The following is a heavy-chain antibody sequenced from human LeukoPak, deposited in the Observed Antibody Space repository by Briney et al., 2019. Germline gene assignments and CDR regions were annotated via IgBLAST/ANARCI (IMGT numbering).Heavy chain of an antibody. CDR3: ARDRSLRLGPFDY. D-gene: IGHD4-17*01. CDR1: GFTFSSYA. CDR2: ISYDGSNK. V-gene: IGHV3-30-3*01. J-gene: IGHJ4*02. Sequence: GGSLRLSCAASGFTFSSYAMHWVRQAPGKGLEGVAVISYDGSNKYYADSVKGRFTISRDNSKNTLYLQMNSLRAEDTAVYYCARDRSLRLGPFDYWGQGTLVTVSS.